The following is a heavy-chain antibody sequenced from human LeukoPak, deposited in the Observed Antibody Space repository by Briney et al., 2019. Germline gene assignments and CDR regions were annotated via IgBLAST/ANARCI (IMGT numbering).Heavy chain of an antibody. D-gene: IGHD5-24*01. CDR3: AKEGRDGFNYDY. CDR1: GFTFSNFA. J-gene: IGHJ4*02. V-gene: IGHV3-30*18. CDR2: ISYDGSNK. Sequence: GGSLRLSCAASGFTFSNFAMTWVRQAPGKGLEWVAVISYDGSNKYYADSVKGRFTVSRDNSKNTLYLQMNSLRAEDTAVYYCAKEGRDGFNYDYWGQGTLVTVSS.